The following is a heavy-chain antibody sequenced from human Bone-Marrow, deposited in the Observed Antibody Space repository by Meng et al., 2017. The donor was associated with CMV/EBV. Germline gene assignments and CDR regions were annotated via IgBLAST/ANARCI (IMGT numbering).Heavy chain of an antibody. CDR3: TRDTRSRVVTPY. D-gene: IGHD4-23*01. CDR2: ISSSGSTI. V-gene: IGHV3-11*04. J-gene: IGHJ4*02. Sequence: GESLKISCAASGFTFSDYYMSWIRQAPGKGLEWVSYISSSGSTIYYADSVKGRFTISRDNAKYSLYLQMNSLRAEDTAVYYCTRDTRSRVVTPYWGQGTLVTVSS. CDR1: GFTFSDYY.